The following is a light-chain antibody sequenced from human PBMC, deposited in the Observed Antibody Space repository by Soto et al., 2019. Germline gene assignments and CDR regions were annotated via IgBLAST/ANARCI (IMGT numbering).Light chain of an antibody. CDR2: DVS. CDR1: SSDVGGGS. Sequence: LTQPASVSGSPGQSIAISCTGTSSDVGGGSVSWYQQHPGKAPKLMIYDVSNRPSGVSNRFSGSKSGNTASLTISGLQAEDEDAYYCSSYTSTNTLVFGTGTKVTVL. V-gene: IGLV2-14*01. J-gene: IGLJ1*01. CDR3: SSYTSTNTLV.